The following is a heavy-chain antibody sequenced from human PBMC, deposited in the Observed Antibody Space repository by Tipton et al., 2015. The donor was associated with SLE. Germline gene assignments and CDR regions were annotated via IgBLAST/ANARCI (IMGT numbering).Heavy chain of an antibody. CDR3: AKVGTGTRGLDI. D-gene: IGHD1-1*01. V-gene: IGHV3-9*01. Sequence: SLRLSCATSGFTFDDYAIDWVRQVSGKGLEWGSGISWNSDGIGYADSVKGRFTISRDSAKNSVYLQMNSLRTEDTALYYCAKVGTGTRGLDIWGQGTMVTVSP. J-gene: IGHJ3*02. CDR1: GFTFDDYA. CDR2: ISWNSDGI.